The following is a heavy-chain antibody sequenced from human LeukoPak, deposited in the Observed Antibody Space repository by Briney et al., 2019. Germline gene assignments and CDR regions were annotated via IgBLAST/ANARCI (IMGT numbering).Heavy chain of an antibody. CDR1: GGSFSGYY. J-gene: IGHJ6*02. CDR3: AREGPRYNWGYSIYYYGMDV. CDR2: INHGGST. Sequence: PSETLSLTCAVYGGSFSGYYWSWIRQPPGKGLEWVAEINHGGSTNYNPSLKSRVTISLDTSKNQFPLKLSSVTAADTAVYYCAREGPRYNWGYSIYYYGMDVWGQGTTVPVSS. D-gene: IGHD1-20*01. V-gene: IGHV4-34*01.